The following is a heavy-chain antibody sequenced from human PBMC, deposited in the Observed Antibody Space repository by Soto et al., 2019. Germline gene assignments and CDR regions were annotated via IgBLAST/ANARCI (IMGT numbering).Heavy chain of an antibody. V-gene: IGHV1-18*01. J-gene: IGHJ5*02. CDR2: ISAYNGNT. Sequence: ASVKVSCKASGYTFTSYGISWVRQAPGQGLEWMGWISAYNGNTNYAQKLQGRVTMTTDTSTSTAYMELRSLRSDDTAVYYCARYVGRRRGCSSTSCYVNWFDPWGQGTLVTVSS. D-gene: IGHD2-2*01. CDR1: GYTFTSYG. CDR3: ARYVGRRRGCSSTSCYVNWFDP.